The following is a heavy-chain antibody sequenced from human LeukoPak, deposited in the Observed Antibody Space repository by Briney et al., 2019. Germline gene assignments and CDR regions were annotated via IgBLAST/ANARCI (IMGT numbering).Heavy chain of an antibody. Sequence: PGGSLRLSCAASGFTFSNAWMSWVRQAPGKGLEWVANIQQDGIKKYYVDSVEGRFTISRENAKNSLFLQMSSLRADDTAVYYCGRELDGSVDYWGQGTLVTVSS. CDR1: GFTFSNAW. CDR2: IQQDGIKK. J-gene: IGHJ4*02. CDR3: GRELDGSVDY. D-gene: IGHD3-10*01. V-gene: IGHV3-7*01.